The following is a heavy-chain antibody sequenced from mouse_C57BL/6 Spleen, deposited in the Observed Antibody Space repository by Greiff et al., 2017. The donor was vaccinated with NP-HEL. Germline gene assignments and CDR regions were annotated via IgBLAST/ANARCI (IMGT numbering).Heavy chain of an antibody. Sequence: EVKLMESGGGLVQPGGSLSLSCAASGFTFTDYYMSWVRQPPGKALEWLGFIRNKANGYTTEYSASVKGRFTISRDNSQSILYLQMNALRAEDSATYYCAREGDGSRDYAMDYWGQGTSVTVSS. CDR1: GFTFTDYY. J-gene: IGHJ4*01. D-gene: IGHD1-1*01. CDR3: AREGDGSRDYAMDY. CDR2: IRNKANGYTT. V-gene: IGHV7-3*01.